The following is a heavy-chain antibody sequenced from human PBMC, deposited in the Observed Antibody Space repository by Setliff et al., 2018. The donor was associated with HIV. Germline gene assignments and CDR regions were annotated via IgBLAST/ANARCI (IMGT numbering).Heavy chain of an antibody. Sequence: PSETLSLTCTVSDGSISSHYWSWIRQPPGKGLEWIGSIYYSGSTNYNPSLKSRVTISVDTSKNQFSLTLSSVTAADTGVYYCAGTWMVRGVSRAFDIWGQGTMVTVSS. D-gene: IGHD3-10*01. CDR2: IYYSGST. CDR3: AGTWMVRGVSRAFDI. V-gene: IGHV4-59*11. J-gene: IGHJ3*02. CDR1: DGSISSHY.